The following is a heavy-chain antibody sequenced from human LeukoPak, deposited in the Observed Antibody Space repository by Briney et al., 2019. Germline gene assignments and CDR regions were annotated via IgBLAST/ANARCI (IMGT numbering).Heavy chain of an antibody. J-gene: IGHJ3*02. CDR2: ISDSGGST. CDR1: GFTFSSYA. V-gene: IGHV3-23*01. D-gene: IGHD1-26*01. Sequence: GGSLRLSCAASGFTFSSYAMSWVRQAPGKGLEWVSTISDSGGSTFYADSVKGRFTISRDNSKNALYLQMSSLRVEDTAVYYCARDSASGSYRHAFDIWGQGTMVTVSS. CDR3: ARDSASGSYRHAFDI.